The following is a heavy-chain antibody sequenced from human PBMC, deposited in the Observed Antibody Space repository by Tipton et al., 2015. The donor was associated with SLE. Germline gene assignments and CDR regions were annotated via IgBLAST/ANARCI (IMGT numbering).Heavy chain of an antibody. D-gene: IGHD6-19*01. J-gene: IGHJ4*01. V-gene: IGHV4-39*07. CDR3: ATHPRSYSSVWSYYFDY. CDR2: IHYSGNS. CDR1: GGSISSSLYY. Sequence: TLSLTCSVSGGSISSSLYYWGWVRQPPGKGLEWIATIHYSGNSYSNPPLKSRVTISVDTSKNQFSLKLSSVTAADTAVYYFATHPRSYSSVWSYYFDYWGQGALVTVSS.